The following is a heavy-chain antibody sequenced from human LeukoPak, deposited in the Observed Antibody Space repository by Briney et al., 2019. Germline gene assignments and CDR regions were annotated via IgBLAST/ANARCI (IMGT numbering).Heavy chain of an antibody. V-gene: IGHV1-69*05. CDR1: GGTFSYA. J-gene: IGHJ5*02. D-gene: IGHD3-9*01. Sequence: SVKISCKASGGTFSYAISWVRQAPGQGLEWMGGIIPIFGTADYAQQFQGRVTMTTDESRSTAYMELSSLRSDDTAVYYCARLGVGYDIQHWFDPWGQGTLVTVSS. CDR3: ARLGVGYDIQHWFDP. CDR2: IIPIFGTA.